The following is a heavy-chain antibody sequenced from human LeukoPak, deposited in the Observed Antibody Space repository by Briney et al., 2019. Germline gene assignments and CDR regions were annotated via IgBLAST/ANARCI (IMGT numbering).Heavy chain of an antibody. CDR2: ISGSGGNT. J-gene: IGHJ4*02. CDR1: GFTFSIYA. Sequence: GGSLTLSCAASGFTFSIYAMSWVRQAPGKGLEWVSVISGSGGNTYYADSVKGRFTITRDNYKNTLYLQMNSLRAEDTAVYYCAKHYDHVDYDFYYWGQGTLVTVSS. D-gene: IGHD3-16*01. CDR3: AKHYDHVDYDFYY. V-gene: IGHV3-23*01.